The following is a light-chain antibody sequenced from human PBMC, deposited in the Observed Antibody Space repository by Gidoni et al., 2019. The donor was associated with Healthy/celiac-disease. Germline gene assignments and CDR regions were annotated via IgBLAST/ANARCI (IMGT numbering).Light chain of an antibody. CDR3: AAWDDSLSGHVV. CDR1: SSNLGSNY. Sequence: QSVLTQPPSASGTTGQRVPISCSGSSSNLGSNYVYWYQQLPGTAPKLLIYRNNQRPSGVPDRFSGSKSGTSASLAISGLRSEDEADYYCAAWDDSLSGHVVFGGGTKLTVL. V-gene: IGLV1-47*01. CDR2: RNN. J-gene: IGLJ2*01.